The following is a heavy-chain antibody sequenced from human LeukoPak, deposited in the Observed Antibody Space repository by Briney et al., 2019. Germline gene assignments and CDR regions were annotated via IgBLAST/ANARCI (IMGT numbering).Heavy chain of an antibody. CDR3: ARDPSYGGNIDR. Sequence: PGRSLRLSCAASGFTFSSYAMHWVRQAPGKGLEWVAVISYDGSNKYYADSVKGRFTISRDNSKNTLYLQMNSLRAEDTAVYYCARDPSYGGNIDRWGQGTLVTVSS. J-gene: IGHJ5*02. CDR2: ISYDGSNK. V-gene: IGHV3-30-3*01. D-gene: IGHD4-23*01. CDR1: GFTFSSYA.